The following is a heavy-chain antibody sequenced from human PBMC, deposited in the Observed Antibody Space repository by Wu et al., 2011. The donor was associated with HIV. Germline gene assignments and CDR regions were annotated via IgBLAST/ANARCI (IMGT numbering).Heavy chain of an antibody. Sequence: QVQLVQSGAEVKKPGSSVKVSCKVSGGTFTNCAIGWVRQAPGEGLEWMGGIIPLFDTANYAQTFQDRVTITADKSTSTVYMELSSLRSDDTAVYYCARSQEGYGGYAGLIWGLFDYWAREPWSPSPQ. V-gene: IGHV1-69*14. D-gene: IGHD4-17*01. CDR2: IIPLFDTA. CDR3: ARSQEGYGGYAGLIWGLFDY. J-gene: IGHJ4*02. CDR1: GGTFTNCA.